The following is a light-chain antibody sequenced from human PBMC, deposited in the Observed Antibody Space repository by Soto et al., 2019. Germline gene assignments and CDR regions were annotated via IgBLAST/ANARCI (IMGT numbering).Light chain of an antibody. CDR2: GAS. J-gene: IGKJ3*01. Sequence: EIVLTQSPGTLSLSPGERATLSCRASQSVSSSYLAWYQQKPGQAPRLLIYGASSRATGIPDRFSGSGSGTDFTLTSSRLEPEDFAVYYCKQYASSPVFTFGPGTNVDIK. CDR1: QSVSSSY. V-gene: IGKV3-20*01. CDR3: KQYASSPVFT.